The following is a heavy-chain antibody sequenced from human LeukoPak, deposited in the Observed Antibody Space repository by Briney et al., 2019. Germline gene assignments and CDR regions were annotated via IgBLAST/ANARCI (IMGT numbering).Heavy chain of an antibody. D-gene: IGHD6-19*01. V-gene: IGHV3-7*01. CDR2: IKEDGSEK. CDR3: ATKEPSTSGWSY. CDR1: GFTFNRDW. J-gene: IGHJ4*02. Sequence: GGSLRLSCTASGFTFNRDWTAWVRQAPGKGLEWVANIKEDGSEKNYVDSVKGRFTMSRDNAENSVYLQMNDLRAEDTGVYYCATKEPSTSGWSYWGQGTLVTVSS.